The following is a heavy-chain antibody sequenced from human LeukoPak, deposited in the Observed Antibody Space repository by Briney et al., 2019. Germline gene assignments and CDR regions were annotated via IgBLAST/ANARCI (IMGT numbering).Heavy chain of an antibody. V-gene: IGHV1-2*02. CDR3: ASRSIVVVPAAMRVDY. CDR1: GYTFTGYY. CDR2: INPNSGGT. Sequence: ASVKVSCKASGYTFTGYYMHWVRQAPGQGLEWMGWINPNSGGTNYAQKFRGRVTMTRDTSISTAYMELSRLRSDDTAVYYCASRSIVVVPAAMRVDYWGQGTLVTVSS. D-gene: IGHD2-2*01. J-gene: IGHJ4*02.